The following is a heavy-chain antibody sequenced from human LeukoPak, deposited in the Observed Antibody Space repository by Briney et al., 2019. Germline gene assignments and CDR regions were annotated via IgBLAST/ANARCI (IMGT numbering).Heavy chain of an antibody. J-gene: IGHJ5*02. D-gene: IGHD3-10*01. V-gene: IGHV4-34*01. Sequence: PSETLSLTCAVYGGSFSGYYWSWIRQPPGKGLEWIGEINHSGSTNYNPSLKSRVTLSVDTSKNQFSLKLSSVTAADTAVYYCARGRPVLLWFGEPSNWFDPWGQGTLVTVSS. CDR1: GGSFSGYY. CDR2: INHSGST. CDR3: ARGRPVLLWFGEPSNWFDP.